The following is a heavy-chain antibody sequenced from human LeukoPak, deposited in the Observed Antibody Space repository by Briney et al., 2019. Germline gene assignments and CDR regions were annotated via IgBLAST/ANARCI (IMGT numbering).Heavy chain of an antibody. CDR1: GCSISSGDYY. CDR3: ASPGGGDSSGYYYELNY. CDR2: IYYSGST. D-gene: IGHD3-22*01. V-gene: IGHV4-30-4*01. Sequence: SQTLSLTCTVSGCSISSGDYYSSWIRQPPGKGLEWIGYIYYSGSTYYNPSLKSRVTISVDTSKNQFSLKLSSVTAADTAVYYCASPGGGDSSGYYYELNYWGQGTLVTVSS. J-gene: IGHJ4*02.